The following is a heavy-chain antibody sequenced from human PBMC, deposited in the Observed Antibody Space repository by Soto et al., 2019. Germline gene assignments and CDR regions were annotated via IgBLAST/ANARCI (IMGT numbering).Heavy chain of an antibody. CDR3: AREAGRTTESRSLNWFDP. V-gene: IGHV1-69*06. CDR1: GGTFSSYA. CDR2: IIPIFGTA. D-gene: IGHD4-17*01. Sequence: SVKVSCKASGGTFSSYAISWLRQAPGQGLEWMGGIIPIFGTANYAQKFQGRVTITADKSTSTAYMELSSLRSEDTAVYYCAREAGRTTESRSLNWFDPWGQGTLVTVSA. J-gene: IGHJ5*02.